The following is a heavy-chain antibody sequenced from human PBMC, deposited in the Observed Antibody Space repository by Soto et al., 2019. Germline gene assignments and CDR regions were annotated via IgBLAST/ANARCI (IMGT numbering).Heavy chain of an antibody. D-gene: IGHD3-22*01. CDR1: GGSITRGWYS. J-gene: IGHJ4*02. Sequence: SETPSPTRPVSGGSITRGWYSWSWIRQPPGKGLEWIGYIYHSGSTYYNPSLKSRVTISVDRSKNQFSLKLSSVTAADTAVYYCARGPPNSIWGQGTLVTVS. V-gene: IGHV4-30-2*01. CDR2: IYHSGST. CDR3: ARGPPNSI.